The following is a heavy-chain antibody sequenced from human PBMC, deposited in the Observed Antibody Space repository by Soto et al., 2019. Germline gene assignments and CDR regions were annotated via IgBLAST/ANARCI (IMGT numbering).Heavy chain of an antibody. CDR2: INAGNGNT. V-gene: IGHV1-3*01. Sequence: QVQLVQSGAEVKKPGASVKVSCKASGYTFTSYAMHWVRQAPGQRLEWMGWINAGNGNTKYSQKFQGRVTITRDTSASTAYMELSSLRSEDTAVYYCAREPIEYYDFWSGYVYFDYWGQGTLVTVSS. CDR1: GYTFTSYA. J-gene: IGHJ4*02. CDR3: AREPIEYYDFWSGYVYFDY. D-gene: IGHD3-3*01.